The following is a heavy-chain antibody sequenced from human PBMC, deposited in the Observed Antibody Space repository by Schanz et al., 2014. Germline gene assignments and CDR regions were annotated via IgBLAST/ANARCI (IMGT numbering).Heavy chain of an antibody. J-gene: IGHJ3*02. D-gene: IGHD2-15*01. CDR1: GGTFSSYT. V-gene: IGHV1-69*02. CDR3: ARGGGPEDVFDI. CDR2: IIPVLAIA. Sequence: QVQLVQYGAEVKKPGSSAKVSCTASGGTFSSYTISWIRQAPGQGLEWMGRIIPVLAIADYAQKFQGRVTITADKSTSTASMELSSLRSEDTAVYYCARGGGPEDVFDIWGQGTILTVSS.